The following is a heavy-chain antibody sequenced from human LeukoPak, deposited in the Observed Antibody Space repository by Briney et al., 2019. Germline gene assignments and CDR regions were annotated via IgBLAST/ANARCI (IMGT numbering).Heavy chain of an antibody. J-gene: IGHJ6*02. Sequence: SETLSLTCTVSGGSISSSSYYWSWIRQPPGKGLEWIGEINHSGSTNYNPSLKSRVTISVDTSKNQFSLKLSSVTAADTAVYYCARGNGPARYYYYYGMDVWGQGTTVTVSS. V-gene: IGHV4-39*07. D-gene: IGHD4-11*01. CDR3: ARGNGPARYYYYYGMDV. CDR1: GGSISSSSYY. CDR2: INHSGST.